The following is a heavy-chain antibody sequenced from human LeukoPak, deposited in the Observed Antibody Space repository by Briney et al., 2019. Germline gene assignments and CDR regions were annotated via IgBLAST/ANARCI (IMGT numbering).Heavy chain of an antibody. J-gene: IGHJ4*02. Sequence: PGGPLRLSCAASGFTFSTYSMKWVRQAPGKGLEWVSYISDSSAMYYADSVRGRFTISRENDKNSLFLQMNSLRAEDTAVYYCARDGGYSGYDADCWGQGTLVTVSS. CDR3: ARDGGYSGYDADC. CDR1: GFTFSTYS. V-gene: IGHV3-48*01. CDR2: ISDSSAM. D-gene: IGHD5-12*01.